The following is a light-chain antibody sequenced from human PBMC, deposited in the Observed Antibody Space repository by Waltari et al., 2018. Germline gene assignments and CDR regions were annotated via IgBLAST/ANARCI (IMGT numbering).Light chain of an antibody. Sequence: IVLTQSPATLSLSPGERAILSCRASQSVSSSLAWYQQKPGQAPRLLIYDASNRATGIPARFSGSGSGTDFTLTISSLEPEDFAVYYCLQRSNWPLTFGGGTKVEIK. J-gene: IGKJ4*01. CDR1: QSVSSS. CDR2: DAS. V-gene: IGKV3-11*01. CDR3: LQRSNWPLT.